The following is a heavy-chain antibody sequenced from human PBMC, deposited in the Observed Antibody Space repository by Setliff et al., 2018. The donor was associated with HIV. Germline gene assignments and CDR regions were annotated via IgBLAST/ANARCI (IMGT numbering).Heavy chain of an antibody. J-gene: IGHJ1*01. Sequence: SETLSLTCAVYGGSFSGYSWSWIRQPPGKGLEWIGEINHSGGTNYNPSLKSRVTISVDTSKNQFSLNLSSVTAADTAIYFCARDPYCSGDGCFRYYQHWGRGTLVTVSS. V-gene: IGHV4-34*01. D-gene: IGHD2-15*01. CDR2: INHSGGT. CDR3: ARDPYCSGDGCFRYYQH. CDR1: GGSFSGYS.